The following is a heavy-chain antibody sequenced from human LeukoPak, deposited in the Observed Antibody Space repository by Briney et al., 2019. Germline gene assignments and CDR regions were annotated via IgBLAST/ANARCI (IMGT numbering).Heavy chain of an antibody. V-gene: IGHV3-23*01. CDR1: GFTFSDYN. CDR2: ISGGGGST. J-gene: IGHJ3*02. CDR3: AKFDSSSWYSAFDI. Sequence: GGSLRLSCAASGFTFSDYNMNWVRQAPGKGLEWVSAISGGGGSTYYADSVKGRLTISRDNSKNTLHLQMNSLRAEDTAVYYCAKFDSSSWYSAFDIWGQGTVVTVSS. D-gene: IGHD6-13*01.